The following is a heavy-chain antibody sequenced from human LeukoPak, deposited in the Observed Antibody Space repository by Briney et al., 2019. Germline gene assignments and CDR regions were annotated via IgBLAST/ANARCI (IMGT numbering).Heavy chain of an antibody. CDR3: ARERNVYVWASYPPLDY. CDR1: GYTFTSYG. CDR2: SSAYNGNT. V-gene: IGHV1-18*03. D-gene: IGHD3-16*02. J-gene: IGHJ4*02. Sequence: ASVKVSCKASGYTFTSYGISWVRQAPGHGLEWRVWSSAYNGNTNYAQQFQSRVPMTTVTSTSTAYLEPRGLRPDDMAEHHCARERNVYVWASYPPLDYWGQGTLVTVSS.